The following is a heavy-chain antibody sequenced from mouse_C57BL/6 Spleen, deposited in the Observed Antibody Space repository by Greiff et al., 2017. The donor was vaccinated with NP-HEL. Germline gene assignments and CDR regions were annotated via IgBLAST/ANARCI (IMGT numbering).Heavy chain of an antibody. CDR1: GFTFSDYG. CDR3: ARRGTGTGYFDV. J-gene: IGHJ1*03. Sequence: EVKLVESGGGLVKPGGSLKLSCAASGFTFSDYGMHWVRQAPEKGLEWVAYISSGSSTIYYADTVKGRFTISRDNAKNTLFLQMTSLRSEGTAMYYCARRGTGTGYFDVWGTGTTVTVSS. D-gene: IGHD4-1*01. V-gene: IGHV5-17*01. CDR2: ISSGSSTI.